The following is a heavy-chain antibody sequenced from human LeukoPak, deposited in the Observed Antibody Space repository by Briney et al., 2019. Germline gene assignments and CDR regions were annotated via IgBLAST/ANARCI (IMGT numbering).Heavy chain of an antibody. D-gene: IGHD3-3*01. CDR2: IRSKAYGGTT. V-gene: IGHV3-49*04. CDR3: TVLEWLLWYFDY. Sequence: GGSLRLSCTASGFTFGDYAMSWVRQAPGKGLEWVGFIRSKAYGGTTEYAASVKGRFTISRDDSKSIAYLQMNSLKTEDTAVYYCTVLEWLLWYFDYWGQGTLVTVSS. J-gene: IGHJ4*02. CDR1: GFTFGDYA.